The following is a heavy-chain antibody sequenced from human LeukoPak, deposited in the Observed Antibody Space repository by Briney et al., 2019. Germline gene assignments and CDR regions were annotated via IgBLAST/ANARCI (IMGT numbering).Heavy chain of an antibody. CDR2: ISAYNGNT. CDR3: ARSYCSSTSCYSYYYYGMDV. D-gene: IGHD2-2*01. J-gene: IGHJ6*02. Sequence: ASVKVSCKASGYTFTSYGISWVRQAPGQGLEWMGWISAYNGNTNYAQKLQGRVTMTTDTSTSTAYMELRSLRSDDTAVYYCARSYCSSTSCYSYYYYGMDVWGQGTTVTVS. CDR1: GYTFTSYG. V-gene: IGHV1-18*01.